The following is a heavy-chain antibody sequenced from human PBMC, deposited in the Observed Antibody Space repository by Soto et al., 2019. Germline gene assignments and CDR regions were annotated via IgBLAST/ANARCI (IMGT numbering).Heavy chain of an antibody. CDR3: VIGKAIFGVVIPDY. CDR2: IIPIFGTA. V-gene: IGHV1-69*12. J-gene: IGHJ4*02. D-gene: IGHD3-3*01. CDR1: GGTFSSYA. Sequence: QVQLVQSGAEVKKPGSSVKVSCKASGGTFSSYAISWVRQAPGQGLEWMGGIIPIFGTANYAQKFQGRVTFTADESTSTAYMELSSLRSEDTAVYYCVIGKAIFGVVIPDYWGQGTLVTVSS.